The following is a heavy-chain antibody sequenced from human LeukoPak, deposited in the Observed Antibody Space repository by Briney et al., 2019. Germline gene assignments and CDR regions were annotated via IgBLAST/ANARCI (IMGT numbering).Heavy chain of an antibody. CDR2: ISWNSGSI. V-gene: IGHV3-9*01. D-gene: IGHD5-24*01. J-gene: IGHJ6*03. Sequence: GGSLRLSCAASGFTFDDYAIHWVRQAPGKGLEWVSSISWNSGSIGYADSVKGRFTISRVNAKNTLYLQMNSLRAEDTAVYYCARCQLLAKHMDVWGKGTTVTISS. CDR3: ARCQLLAKHMDV. CDR1: GFTFDDYA.